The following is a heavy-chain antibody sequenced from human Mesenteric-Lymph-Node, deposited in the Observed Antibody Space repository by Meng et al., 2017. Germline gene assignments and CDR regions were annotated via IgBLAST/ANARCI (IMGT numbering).Heavy chain of an antibody. Sequence: ASVKVSCKASGYTFTSYAMHWVRQAPGQRLEWMGWISAYNGNTNYAQKLQGRVTMTTDTSTSTAYMELRSLRSDDTAVYYCARDRYGDYGYFDYWGQGTLVTVSS. CDR1: GYTFTSYA. CDR3: ARDRYGDYGYFDY. CDR2: ISAYNGNT. V-gene: IGHV1-18*01. D-gene: IGHD4-17*01. J-gene: IGHJ4*02.